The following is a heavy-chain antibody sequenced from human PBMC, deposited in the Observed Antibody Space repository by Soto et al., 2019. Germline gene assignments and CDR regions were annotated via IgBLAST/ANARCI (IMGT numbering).Heavy chain of an antibody. D-gene: IGHD3-3*01. CDR2: IIPIFGTA. CDR1: GGTFSSYA. V-gene: IGHV1-69*13. CDR3: ARGITIFGVVIVDNWFDP. J-gene: IGHJ5*02. Sequence: SVKVSCKASGGTFSSYAISWVRQAPGQGLEWMGGIIPIFGTANYAQKFRGRVTITADESTSTAYMELSSLRSEDTAVYYCARGITIFGVVIVDNWFDPWGQGTLVTVSS.